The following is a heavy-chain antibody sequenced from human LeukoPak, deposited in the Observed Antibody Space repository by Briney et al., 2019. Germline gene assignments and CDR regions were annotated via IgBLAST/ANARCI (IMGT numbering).Heavy chain of an antibody. V-gene: IGHV3-23*01. J-gene: IGHJ4*02. Sequence: GGSLRLSCAASGFTFSSYWMSWVRQAPGKGLEWVSVISGSGGSTYYADSVKGRFTISRDNSKNTLYLQMNSLRAEDTAVYYCVKHGEAYGDSKTDYWGQGTLVTVSS. D-gene: IGHD4-17*01. CDR3: VKHGEAYGDSKTDY. CDR2: ISGSGGST. CDR1: GFTFSSYW.